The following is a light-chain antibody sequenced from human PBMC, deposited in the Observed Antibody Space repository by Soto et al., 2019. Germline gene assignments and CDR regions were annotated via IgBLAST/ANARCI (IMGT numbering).Light chain of an antibody. CDR3: AAWDDSLNNYV. CDR2: SNN. CDR1: SSNIGSNT. J-gene: IGLJ1*01. V-gene: IGLV1-44*01. Sequence: QSVLTQPPSASGTPGQRVTISCSGSSSNIGSNTVNWFQQLPGTAPKLLIFSNNQRRSGVPGRFSGSKSGTSASLAISGLQCEDEADYYCAAWDDSLNNYVFGTGTKVTVL.